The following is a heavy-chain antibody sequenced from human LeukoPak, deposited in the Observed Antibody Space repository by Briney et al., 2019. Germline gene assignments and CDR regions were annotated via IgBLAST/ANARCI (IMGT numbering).Heavy chain of an antibody. CDR3: AIDPSLTYTSSFDY. Sequence: GGSLRLSCAASGFTFSSYSMSWVRQAPGKGLEWVSSISSSSSYIYYADSVKGRFTISRDNAKNTLYMQVNSLRAEDTAVYFCAIDPSLTYTSSFDYWGQGTLVTVSS. CDR1: GFTFSSYS. CDR2: ISSSSSYI. D-gene: IGHD6-6*01. V-gene: IGHV3-21*01. J-gene: IGHJ4*02.